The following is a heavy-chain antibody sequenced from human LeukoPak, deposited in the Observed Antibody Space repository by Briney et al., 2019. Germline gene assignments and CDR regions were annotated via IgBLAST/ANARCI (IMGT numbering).Heavy chain of an antibody. J-gene: IGHJ6*03. CDR3: ARRESTYQNYYYFYYMDV. CDR1: GFTFDDYG. V-gene: IGHV3-20*04. CDR2: INWNGGST. Sequence: RPGGSLRLSCAASGFTFDDYGMSWVRQAPGKGLEWVSGINWNGGSTDYADSVKGRFTIPRDNAKNSLYLQMNSLRAEDTALYYCARRESTYQNYYYFYYMDVWGKGTTVTVSS.